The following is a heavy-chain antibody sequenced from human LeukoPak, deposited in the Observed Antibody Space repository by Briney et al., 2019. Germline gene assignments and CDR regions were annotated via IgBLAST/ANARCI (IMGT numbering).Heavy chain of an antibody. Sequence: SETLSLTCTVSGGSISSSSYCWGWIRQPPGKGLEWIGSIYYSGSTYYNPSLKSRVTISVDTSKNQFSLKLSSVTAADTAVYYCAGYDYVWGSYRSWGQGTLVTVSS. CDR2: IYYSGST. CDR3: AGYDYVWGSYRS. V-gene: IGHV4-39*01. CDR1: GGSISSSSYC. D-gene: IGHD3-16*02. J-gene: IGHJ5*02.